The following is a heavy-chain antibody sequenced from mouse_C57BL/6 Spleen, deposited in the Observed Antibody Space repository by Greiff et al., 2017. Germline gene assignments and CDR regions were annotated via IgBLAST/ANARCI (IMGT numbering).Heavy chain of an antibody. CDR2: IDPSDSYT. V-gene: IGHV1-50*01. Sequence: QVQLQQPGAELVKPGASVTLSCKASGYTFTSYWMQWVKQGPGQGLEWIGEIDPSDSYTNYNQKFKGKATFTIDTSSSTAYMQLSSLTSEDSAVYYCATCATARGWFAYWGQGTLVTVSA. CDR1: GYTFTSYW. CDR3: ATCATARGWFAY. D-gene: IGHD1-2*01. J-gene: IGHJ3*01.